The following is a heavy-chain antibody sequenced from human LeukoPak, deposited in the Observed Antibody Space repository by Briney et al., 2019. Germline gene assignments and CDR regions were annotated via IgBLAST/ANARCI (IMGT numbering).Heavy chain of an antibody. CDR3: AIQEGYSSSVVRD. D-gene: IGHD6-13*01. CDR1: GYTLTELS. CDR2: FDPEDGET. J-gene: IGHJ4*02. Sequence: VASVTVSCKVSGYTLTELSMHWVRQAPGKGLEWMGGFDPEDGETIYAQKFQGRVTMTEDTSTDTAYMELSSLRSEDTAVYYCAIQEGYSSSVVRDWGQGTLVTVSS. V-gene: IGHV1-24*01.